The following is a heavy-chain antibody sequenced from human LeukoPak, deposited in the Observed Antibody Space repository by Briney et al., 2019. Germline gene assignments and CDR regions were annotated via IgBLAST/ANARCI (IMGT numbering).Heavy chain of an antibody. CDR3: ARESSVVGAPSVRFDT. Sequence: SETLSLTCAVYGGSFSGYYWSWIRQPPGKGLEWIGRIYSTGTTYYKPSLKSRVTMSVDTSKNQFSLKLSSVTAADTAVYYCARESSVVGAPSVRFDTWGQGTLVPVSS. CDR1: GGSFSGYY. D-gene: IGHD1-26*01. J-gene: IGHJ5*02. CDR2: IYSTGTT. V-gene: IGHV4-4*07.